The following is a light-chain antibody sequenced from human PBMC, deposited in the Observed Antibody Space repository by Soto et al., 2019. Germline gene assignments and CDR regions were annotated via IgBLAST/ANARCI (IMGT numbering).Light chain of an antibody. CDR3: CSHAGSYKV. V-gene: IGLV2-11*01. CDR1: SSDVGGYNY. Sequence: QSALTQPRSVSGSPGQSVTISCTGTSSDVGGYNYVSWYQQHPGKAPKLMIYDVSKRPSGVPDRFSGSKSGNKASMTISGLQDEDEGDYYCCSHAGSYKVFGTGTKVTVL. J-gene: IGLJ1*01. CDR2: DVS.